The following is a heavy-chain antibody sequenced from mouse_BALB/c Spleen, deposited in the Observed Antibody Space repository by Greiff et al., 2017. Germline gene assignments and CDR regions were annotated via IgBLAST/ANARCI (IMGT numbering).Heavy chain of an antibody. J-gene: IGHJ4*01. D-gene: IGHD2-3*01. CDR1: GFTFTDYY. CDR3: ARDGYYEGDY. CDR2: IRNKANGYTT. V-gene: IGHV7-3*02. Sequence: EVQRVESGGGLVQPGGSLRLSCATSGFTFTDYYMSWVRQPPGKALEWLGFIRNKANGYTTEYSASVKGRFTISRDNSQSILYLQMNTLRAEDSATYYCARDGYYEGDYWGQGTSVTVSS.